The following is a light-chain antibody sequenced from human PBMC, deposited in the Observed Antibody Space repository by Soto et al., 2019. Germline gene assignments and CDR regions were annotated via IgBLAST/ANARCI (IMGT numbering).Light chain of an antibody. Sequence: DIQMTQSPSSLSASAGDRVTITCRASQGVRSSLDWYQQKPGKAPKRLIYEISSLHSGVPSRFSGSGSGTEFTLTISSLQPEDFATYYCLQHNSYPFTFGPGTKVDIK. CDR1: QGVRSS. CDR3: LQHNSYPFT. J-gene: IGKJ3*01. V-gene: IGKV1-17*01. CDR2: EIS.